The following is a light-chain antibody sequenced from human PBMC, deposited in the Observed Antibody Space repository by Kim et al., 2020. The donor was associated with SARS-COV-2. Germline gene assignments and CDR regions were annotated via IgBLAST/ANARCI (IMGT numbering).Light chain of an antibody. CDR3: SSYTRSSTNYV. CDR1: SSDVGGYNY. V-gene: IGLV2-14*03. CDR2: DVS. J-gene: IGLJ1*01. Sequence: QSALTQPASVSGSPGQSITISCTGTSSDVGGYNYVSWYQQHPGKATKLMIYDVSNRPSGVSNRFSGSKSGNTASLTISGLQAEDEADYYCSSYTRSSTNYVFGTGTKVTVL.